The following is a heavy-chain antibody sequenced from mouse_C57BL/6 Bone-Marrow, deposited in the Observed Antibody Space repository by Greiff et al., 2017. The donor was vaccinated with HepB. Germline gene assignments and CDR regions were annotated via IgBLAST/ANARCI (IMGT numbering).Heavy chain of an antibody. CDR2: ISSGSSTI. V-gene: IGHV5-17*01. Sequence: EVMLVESGGGLVKPGGSLKLSCAASGFTFSDYGMHWVRQAPEKGLEWVAYISSGSSTIYYADTVKGRFTISRDNAKNTLFLQMTSLRSEDTAMYYCARRVDDGYYPYYFDYWGQGTTLTVSS. D-gene: IGHD2-3*01. J-gene: IGHJ2*01. CDR3: ARRVDDGYYPYYFDY. CDR1: GFTFSDYG.